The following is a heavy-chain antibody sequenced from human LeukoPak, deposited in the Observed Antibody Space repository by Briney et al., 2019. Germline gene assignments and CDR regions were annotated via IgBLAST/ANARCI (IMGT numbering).Heavy chain of an antibody. D-gene: IGHD4-11*01. CDR2: INAGNGNT. Sequence: ASVKVSCKASGYTFISYAMHWVRQAPGQRLEWMGWINAGNGNTKYSQKFQGRVTITRDTSASTGYMELSSLRSEDTAVYYCARGSGYSSYYYYYGMDVWGQGTTVTVSS. CDR3: ARGSGYSSYYYYYGMDV. CDR1: GYTFISYA. J-gene: IGHJ6*02. V-gene: IGHV1-3*01.